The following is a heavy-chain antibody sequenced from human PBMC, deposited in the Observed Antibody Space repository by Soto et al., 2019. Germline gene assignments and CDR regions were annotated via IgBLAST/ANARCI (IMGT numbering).Heavy chain of an antibody. Sequence: SETLSLTCSVSGASISRGAYYWSWIRRHPGKGLEWIGNIYYSGSAYYNPSLKSRVTISVDTSKNQFSLKLSSVTAADTAVYYCARGVLANWGPENWFDPWGQGTLVTVSS. V-gene: IGHV4-31*03. CDR3: ARGVLANWGPENWFDP. D-gene: IGHD7-27*01. CDR2: IYYSGSA. CDR1: GASISRGAYY. J-gene: IGHJ5*02.